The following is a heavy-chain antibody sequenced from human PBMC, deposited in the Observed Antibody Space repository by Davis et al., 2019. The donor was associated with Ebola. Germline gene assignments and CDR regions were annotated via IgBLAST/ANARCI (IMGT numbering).Heavy chain of an antibody. J-gene: IGHJ4*02. Sequence: GGSLRLSCAASGLTVSSSYMSWVRQAPGKGLEWMSIMFDGGTTYYADSVKGRFTITRDNSENTLFLEMNGLTVDDTAVYYCARAVGTKRYYFGQWGQGTLVIVSS. CDR1: GLTVSSSY. CDR2: MFDGGTT. CDR3: ARAVGTKRYYFGQ. V-gene: IGHV3-53*01. D-gene: IGHD1-1*01.